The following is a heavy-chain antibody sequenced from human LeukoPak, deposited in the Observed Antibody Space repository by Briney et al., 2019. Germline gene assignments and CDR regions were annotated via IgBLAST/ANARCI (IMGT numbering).Heavy chain of an antibody. D-gene: IGHD3-9*01. CDR3: ARGSAYDYDILTGPQGLDY. CDR2: ISGSGTNT. V-gene: IGHV3-23*01. Sequence: TGGSLRLSCAASGFTFSNYAMSWVRQAPGKGLEWVSVISGSGTNTYYADSVKGRFTISRDNSKNTLYLQMGSLRAEDMAVYYCARGSAYDYDILTGPQGLDYWGQGTLVTVSS. J-gene: IGHJ4*02. CDR1: GFTFSNYA.